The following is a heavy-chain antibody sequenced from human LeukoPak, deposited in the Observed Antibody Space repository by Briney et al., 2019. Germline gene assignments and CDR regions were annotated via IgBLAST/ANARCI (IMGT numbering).Heavy chain of an antibody. V-gene: IGHV3-23*01. CDR3: AKGEAGIAAALYGYFDL. J-gene: IGHJ2*01. CDR2: ISGSGGST. D-gene: IGHD6-13*01. CDR1: GFTFSSYG. Sequence: GGSLRLSCAASGFTFSSYGMSWVRQAPGRGLEWVSAISGSGGSTYYADSVKGRFTISRDNSKNTLYLQMNSLRAEDTAVYYCAKGEAGIAAALYGYFDLWGRGTLVTVSS.